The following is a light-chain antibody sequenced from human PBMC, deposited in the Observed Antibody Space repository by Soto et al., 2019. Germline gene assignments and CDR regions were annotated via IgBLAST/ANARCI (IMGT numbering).Light chain of an antibody. J-gene: IGKJ2*01. CDR3: QQYNNWPGYT. V-gene: IGKV3-15*01. CDR2: GAS. Sequence: EIGMTQSPATLSVSPGERATLSRRASQSVSSNLAWYQQKPGQAPRLVIYGASTRATGIPARFSGSGSGTEFTLTISSLQSEDFAVYYCQQYNNWPGYTFGQGTKLEIK. CDR1: QSVSSN.